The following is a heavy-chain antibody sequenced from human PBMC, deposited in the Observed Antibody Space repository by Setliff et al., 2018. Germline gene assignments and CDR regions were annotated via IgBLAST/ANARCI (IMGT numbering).Heavy chain of an antibody. J-gene: IGHJ4*02. V-gene: IGHV3-23*01. CDR2: ISGSGDST. CDR1: GFTFTNYA. Sequence: VGSLRLSCAASGFTFTNYAMNWVRQAPGKGLEWVSTISGSGDSTYYADSVKGRFIISRDNSKNTFDLQMNSLRAEDTAVYYCRVWIGDLSRDFWGRGTLVTAPQ. CDR3: RVWIGDLSRDF. D-gene: IGHD3-10*01.